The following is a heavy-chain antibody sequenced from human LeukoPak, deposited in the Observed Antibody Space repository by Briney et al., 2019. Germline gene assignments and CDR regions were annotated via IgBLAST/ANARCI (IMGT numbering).Heavy chain of an antibody. J-gene: IGHJ2*01. CDR1: GCTFRSYW. V-gene: IGHV3-7*01. CDR2: IKKDESDK. D-gene: IGHD4-17*01. CDR3: ARGRGLRDSWLSWYFDL. Sequence: GGSLTLSCAASGCTFRSYWLSWFGRDPRGGREGVAKIKKDESDKYYVDSLKGRCTITRDNAKNSMYLQMNSLRAADTAVYFCARGRGLRDSWLSWYFDLWGRGTLVTVSS.